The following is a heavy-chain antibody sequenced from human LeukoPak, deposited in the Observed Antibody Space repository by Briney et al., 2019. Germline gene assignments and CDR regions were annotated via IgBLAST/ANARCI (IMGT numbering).Heavy chain of an antibody. V-gene: IGHV3-30-3*01. J-gene: IGHJ4*02. D-gene: IGHD6-19*01. Sequence: AGRSLRLSCAASGFTFSSYAMHWVRQAPGKGLDGVAVISYDGSNKYYADSVKGRFTICRDHSKNTLYLQMNSLRAEDTAVYYCARDRKQWLVDAREVGFDYWGQGTLVTVSS. CDR1: GFTFSSYA. CDR2: ISYDGSNK. CDR3: ARDRKQWLVDAREVGFDY.